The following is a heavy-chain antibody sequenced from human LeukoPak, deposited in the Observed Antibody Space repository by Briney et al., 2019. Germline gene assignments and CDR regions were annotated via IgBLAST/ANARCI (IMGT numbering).Heavy chain of an antibody. CDR1: GGSFSGYY. D-gene: IGHD6-6*01. CDR2: INHSGST. V-gene: IGHV4-34*01. Sequence: KPSETLSLTCAVYGGSFSGYYWSWIRQPPGKGLEWIGEINHSGSTNYNPSLKSRVTISVDTSKNQFSLKLSSVTAADTAVYYCARILGSRAARPPFDYWGQGTLVTVSS. CDR3: ARILGSRAARPPFDY. J-gene: IGHJ4*02.